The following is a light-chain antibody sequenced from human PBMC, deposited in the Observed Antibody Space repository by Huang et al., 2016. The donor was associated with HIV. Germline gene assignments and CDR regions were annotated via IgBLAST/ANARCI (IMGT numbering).Light chain of an antibody. V-gene: IGKV3-15*01. J-gene: IGKJ2*01. CDR1: QGVSSN. Sequence: EMVMTQSPDTLVVSPGERATLSCRASQGVSSNVAWSPRKPGQAPRLLSHGASTRVSGIPARCSGSGSETDFTLTIRSLQSEDSAVYYCQQYNKWPRTFGQGTKLEIK. CDR2: GAS. CDR3: QQYNKWPRT.